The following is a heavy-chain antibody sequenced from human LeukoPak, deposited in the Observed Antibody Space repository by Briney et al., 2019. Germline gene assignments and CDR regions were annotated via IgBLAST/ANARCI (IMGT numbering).Heavy chain of an antibody. CDR1: GFTFSSYS. Sequence: GGSLRLSCAASGFTFSSYSMNWVRQAPGKGLEWVSYISGSSSTIYYADSVKGRFATSRDNAKNSLYLQMNSLSAEDTAVYYCASPDAFDIWGQGTMVTVSS. V-gene: IGHV3-48*04. CDR3: ASPDAFDI. CDR2: ISGSSSTI. J-gene: IGHJ3*02.